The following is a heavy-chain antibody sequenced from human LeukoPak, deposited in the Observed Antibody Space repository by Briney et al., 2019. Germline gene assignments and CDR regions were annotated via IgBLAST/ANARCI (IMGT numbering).Heavy chain of an antibody. CDR2: IYTSGST. V-gene: IGHV4-4*07. CDR3: ARGCGYYDSSGYYPSPFDY. D-gene: IGHD3-22*01. CDR1: GGSISSYY. Sequence: PSETLSLTCTVPGGSISSYYWSWIRQPAGKGLEWIGRIYTSGSTNYNPSLKSRVTMSVDTSKNQFSLKLSSVTAADTAVYYCARGCGYYDSSGYYPSPFDYWGQGTLVTVSS. J-gene: IGHJ4*02.